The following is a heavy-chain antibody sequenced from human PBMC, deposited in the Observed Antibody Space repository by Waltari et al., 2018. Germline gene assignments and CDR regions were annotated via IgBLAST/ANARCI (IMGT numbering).Heavy chain of an antibody. D-gene: IGHD2-8*02. J-gene: IGHJ6*02. CDR2: INHSPNS. Sequence: QVHLQQWGAGLLRPSETLALICAVYGGSFRGYYLGWIRQPPGKGLEWIGEINHSPNSNYNPSLRSRVHMSIDTSQNQFSLQLTSVTAADTGVYYCVRLEDCTGPGGNCYSGAPFAVDVWGQGTTVTVPS. CDR1: GGSFRGYY. V-gene: IGHV4-34*01. CDR3: VRLEDCTGPGGNCYSGAPFAVDV.